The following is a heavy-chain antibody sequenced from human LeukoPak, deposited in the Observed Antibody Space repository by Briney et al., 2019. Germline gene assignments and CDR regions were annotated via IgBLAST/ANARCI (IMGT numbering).Heavy chain of an antibody. Sequence: PSETLSLTCSVSGGSIRSSNSFWGWIRQPPGERLEWIATIYYNGNTYYNPSLQSRVTISVDTSTNQFSLKLNSVIAADTAVYYCARATAAPSSYFFDHWGQGTLVTVSS. CDR3: ARATAAPSSYFFDH. D-gene: IGHD6-25*01. CDR1: GGSIRSSNSF. CDR2: IYYNGNT. V-gene: IGHV4-39*07. J-gene: IGHJ4*02.